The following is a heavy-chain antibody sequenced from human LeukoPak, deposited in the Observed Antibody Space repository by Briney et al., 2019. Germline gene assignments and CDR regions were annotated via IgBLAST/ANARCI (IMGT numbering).Heavy chain of an antibody. D-gene: IGHD1-26*01. CDR2: ISSSSSYI. J-gene: IGHJ6*02. CDR1: GFTFISYS. CDR3: ARDLNGRWRPTNPIGDYYYGMDV. V-gene: IGHV3-21*01. Sequence: GGSLRLSCAASGFTFISYSMNWVRQAPGKGLEWVSSISSSSSYIYYADSVKGRFTISRDNAKNSLYLQMNSLRAEDTAVYYCARDLNGRWRPTNPIGDYYYGMDVWGQGTTVTVSS.